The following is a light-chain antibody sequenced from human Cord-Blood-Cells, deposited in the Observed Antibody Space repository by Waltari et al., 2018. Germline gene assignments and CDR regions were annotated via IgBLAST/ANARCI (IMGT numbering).Light chain of an antibody. CDR1: QSVSSY. CDR3: QQRSNWPPWT. CDR2: DAS. J-gene: IGKJ1*01. V-gene: IGKV3-11*01. Sequence: EIVMTQSPATLSVSPGERATLSCGASQSVSSYLAWYQQKPGQAPRLLIYDASNRATGIPARFSGSGSGTDFTLTISSLEPEDFAVYYCQQRSNWPPWTFGQGTKVEIK.